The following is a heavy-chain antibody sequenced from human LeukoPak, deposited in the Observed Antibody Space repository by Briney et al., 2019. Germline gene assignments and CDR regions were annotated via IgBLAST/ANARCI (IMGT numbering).Heavy chain of an antibody. CDR1: GFTFNNYA. Sequence: GGSLRLSCVASGFTFNNYAMHWVRQVPGEGLVWVSHINSDGSSTSYADSVKGRFTVSRDNAKNTLYLLMSNLRAEDTAVYYCARVTVSGWYTALDYWGQGTLVSVSS. V-gene: IGHV3-74*01. D-gene: IGHD6-19*01. CDR3: ARVTVSGWYTALDY. CDR2: INSDGSST. J-gene: IGHJ4*02.